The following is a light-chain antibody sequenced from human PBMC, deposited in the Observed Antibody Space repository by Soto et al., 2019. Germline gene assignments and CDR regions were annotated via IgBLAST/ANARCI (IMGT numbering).Light chain of an antibody. CDR2: GAS. CDR3: QQGGSFPIT. CDR1: QDIGSW. Sequence: DIQMTQSPSSVSASVGGRVTITCRASQDIGSWLAWYQQKPGKAPDLLIYGASSLQSGVPSRFYGSGSGTDFTLTFSSLQPEDFATYYCQQGGSFPITFGQGTRLEIK. J-gene: IGKJ5*01. V-gene: IGKV1-12*01.